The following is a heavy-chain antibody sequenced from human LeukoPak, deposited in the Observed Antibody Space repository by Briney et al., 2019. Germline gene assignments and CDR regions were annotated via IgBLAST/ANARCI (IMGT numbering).Heavy chain of an antibody. CDR1: GFTFSSYW. CDR3: ARNGYSGYDWVFDY. D-gene: IGHD5-12*01. CDR2: INSDGSST. V-gene: IGHV3-74*01. Sequence: PGGSLRLSCAASGFTFSSYWMHWVRQAPGKGLVWVSRINSDGSSTGYADSVKGRFTISRDNAKNTLYLQMNSLIAEDTAVYYCARNGYSGYDWVFDYWGQGTLVPVSS. J-gene: IGHJ4*02.